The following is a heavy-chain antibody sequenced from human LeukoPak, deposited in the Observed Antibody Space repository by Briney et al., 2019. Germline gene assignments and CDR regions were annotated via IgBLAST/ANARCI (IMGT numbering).Heavy chain of an antibody. CDR2: IYYSGST. CDR1: GGSISSGGYY. D-gene: IGHD5-24*01. Sequence: PSETLSLTCTVSGGSISSGGYYWSWIRQHPGKGLEWIGYIYYSGSTYYNPSLKSRVTISVDTSKNQFSLKLSSVTAADTAVYYCARGGRRDGYNYSYWGQGTLVTVSS. V-gene: IGHV4-31*03. CDR3: ARGGRRDGYNYSY. J-gene: IGHJ4*02.